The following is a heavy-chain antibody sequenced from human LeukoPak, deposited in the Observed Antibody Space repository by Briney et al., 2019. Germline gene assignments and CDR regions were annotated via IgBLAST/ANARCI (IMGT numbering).Heavy chain of an antibody. CDR1: GGSISGYY. Sequence: SETLSLTCTVSGGSISGYYWSWIRQPPGKGLEWIGSIYYSGTTYYNPSLKSRATISVDTSKNQFSLKLSSVTAADTAVYYCARDLTYYYDSSTYYYKWFDPWGQGTLVTVSS. CDR2: IYYSGTT. J-gene: IGHJ5*02. V-gene: IGHV4-38-2*02. CDR3: ARDLTYYYDSSTYYYKWFDP. D-gene: IGHD3-22*01.